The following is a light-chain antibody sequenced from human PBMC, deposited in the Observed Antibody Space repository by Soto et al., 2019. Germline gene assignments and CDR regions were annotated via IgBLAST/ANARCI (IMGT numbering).Light chain of an antibody. CDR2: GAS. Sequence: EIVLTQSPGTLSLSPGERATLSCRASQTVTSDYLAWYQQKPGQAPRLLIYGASDRATGIPDRFSASGSGTDFTLTISSLEPQDFAIYYCQQYGDSPLPFGGGTRVDIK. V-gene: IGKV3-20*01. CDR1: QTVTSDY. J-gene: IGKJ4*01. CDR3: QQYGDSPLP.